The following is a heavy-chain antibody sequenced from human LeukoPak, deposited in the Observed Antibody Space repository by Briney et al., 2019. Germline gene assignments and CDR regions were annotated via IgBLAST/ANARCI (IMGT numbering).Heavy chain of an antibody. CDR2: ISAYNGNT. Sequence: ASVKVPCKASGYTFTSYGISWVRQAPGQGLEWMGWISAYNGNTNYAQKLQGRVTITTDTSTSTAYMELRSLRSDDTAVYYCARVRRHGNGGYGVRPMWLFDDWGQGTLVTVSS. D-gene: IGHD5-12*01. CDR1: GYTFTSYG. V-gene: IGHV1-18*01. J-gene: IGHJ4*02. CDR3: ARVRRHGNGGYGVRPMWLFDD.